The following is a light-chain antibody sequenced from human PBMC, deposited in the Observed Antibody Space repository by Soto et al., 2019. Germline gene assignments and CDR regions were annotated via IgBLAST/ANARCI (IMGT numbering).Light chain of an antibody. CDR1: QSVHNY. CDR3: QQRSYGLT. J-gene: IGKJ3*01. CDR2: DAS. Sequence: EIVLTQSPATLSLSPGQRATLSCRASQSVHNYLAWYQQKPGQAPRLLIYDASNRATGIPARFSGSGSGTDFTLTISSLEPEDFAGYYCQQRSYGLTFVPGTKVDFK. V-gene: IGKV3-11*01.